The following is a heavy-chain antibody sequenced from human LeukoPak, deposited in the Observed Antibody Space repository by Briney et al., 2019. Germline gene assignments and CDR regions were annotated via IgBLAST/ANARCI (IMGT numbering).Heavy chain of an antibody. CDR3: ARDRGSGSYWGVDY. D-gene: IGHD1-26*01. CDR2: IYYSGST. Sequence: SETLSLTCTVSGGSISSYYWSWIRQPPGKGLEWIGYIYYSGSTNYNPSLKSRVTISVDTSKNQFSLKLSSVTAADTAVYYCARDRGSGSYWGVDYWGQGTLVTVSS. CDR1: GGSISSYY. V-gene: IGHV4-59*12. J-gene: IGHJ4*02.